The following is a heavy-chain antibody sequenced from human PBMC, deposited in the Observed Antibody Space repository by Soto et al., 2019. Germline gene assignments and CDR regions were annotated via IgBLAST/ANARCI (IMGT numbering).Heavy chain of an antibody. V-gene: IGHV1-3*01. D-gene: IGHD5-12*01. J-gene: IGHJ4*02. CDR2: INAGNGNT. Sequence: SVKVSCKASGYPLPNSAMHWVRQAPGQRLEWMGWINAGNGNTKYSQKFQGRVTITRDTSASTAYMELSSLRSEDTAVYYCARVSGYYLPDYWGQGTLVTVSS. CDR3: ARVSGYYLPDY. CDR1: GYPLPNSA.